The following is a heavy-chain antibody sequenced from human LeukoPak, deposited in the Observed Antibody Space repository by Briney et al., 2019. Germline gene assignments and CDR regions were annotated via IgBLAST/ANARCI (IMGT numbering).Heavy chain of an antibody. J-gene: IGHJ5*02. CDR2: IYYSGST. V-gene: IGHV4-39*07. D-gene: IGHD2-15*01. CDR1: GGSISSSSYY. CDR3: AREGAGIAVGVAAPNWFDP. Sequence: SETLSLTCTVSGGSISSSSYYWGWIRQPPGKGLEWIGSIYYSGSTYYNPSLKSRVTISVDTSKNQFSLKLSSVTAADTAVYYCAREGAGIAVGVAAPNWFDPWGQGTLVTVSS.